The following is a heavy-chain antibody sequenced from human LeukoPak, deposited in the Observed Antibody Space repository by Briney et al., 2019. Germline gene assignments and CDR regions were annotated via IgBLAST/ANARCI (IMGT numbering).Heavy chain of an antibody. Sequence: SQTLSLTCTVSGDSVSSGSNYWSWIRQPAGKGLEWIGRIYNSWTTNYNPSLKSRVTISVDTSKNQFSLKLSSVTAADTAMYYCARVPRGSTVGTLPYFYYYMDVWGKGTTVIVSS. CDR1: GDSVSSGSNY. CDR3: ARVPRGSTVGTLPYFYYYMDV. D-gene: IGHD1-26*01. V-gene: IGHV4-61*02. CDR2: IYNSWTT. J-gene: IGHJ6*03.